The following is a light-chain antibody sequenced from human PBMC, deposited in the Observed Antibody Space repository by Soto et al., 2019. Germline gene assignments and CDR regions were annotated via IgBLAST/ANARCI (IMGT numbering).Light chain of an antibody. Sequence: QSVLTQPPSVSGAPGQRVTISCTGSSSNIGAGYDVHWYQQLPGTAPKLLIYGNSNRPSGVPDRVSGSKSGTSASLAITGVQAEDEADYYCQSYDSSLSAYVFGTGTKLTVL. J-gene: IGLJ1*01. CDR1: SSNIGAGYD. V-gene: IGLV1-40*01. CDR3: QSYDSSLSAYV. CDR2: GNS.